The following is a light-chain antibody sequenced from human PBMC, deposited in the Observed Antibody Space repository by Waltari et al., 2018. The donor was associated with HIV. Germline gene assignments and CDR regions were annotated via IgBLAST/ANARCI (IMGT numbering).Light chain of an antibody. V-gene: IGLV1-47*01. J-gene: IGLJ3*02. CDR2: RNK. CDR1: SSNIGGNY. Sequence: QSVLTQPPSPSGTPGQTVTISCSGTSSNIGGNYVYWYQRLPGTAPKLLIYRNKQRPSGVPDRFAGSKSGTSASLAISGLRSEDEADYYCAACDDSLSGWVFGGGTYLTVL. CDR3: AACDDSLSGWV.